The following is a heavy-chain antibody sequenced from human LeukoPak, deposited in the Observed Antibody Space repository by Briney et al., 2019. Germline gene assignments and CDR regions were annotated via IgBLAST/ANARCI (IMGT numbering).Heavy chain of an antibody. CDR1: GGSISSYY. Sequence: SETLSLTCTVSGGSISSYYWSWIRQPPGKGLEWIGYIYYSGSTNYNPSLKSRVTISVDTSKNQFSLKLSSVTAADTAVYYCARGSSGYSSREFDYWGQGTLVTVSS. CDR3: ARGSSGYSSREFDY. J-gene: IGHJ4*02. D-gene: IGHD6-13*01. V-gene: IGHV4-59*01. CDR2: IYYSGST.